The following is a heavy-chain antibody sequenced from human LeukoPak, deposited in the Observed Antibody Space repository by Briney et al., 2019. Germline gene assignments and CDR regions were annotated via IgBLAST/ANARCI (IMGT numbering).Heavy chain of an antibody. Sequence: GGSLRLSCAASGFTFSSYAMHWVRQAPGKGLEWVAVISYDGSNKYYADSVKGRFTISRDNSKNTLYLQMNSLRAEDTAVYYCARDPPRVRGVIRGRYYYYGMDVWGKGTTVTVSS. CDR2: ISYDGSNK. CDR1: GFTFSSYA. J-gene: IGHJ6*04. D-gene: IGHD3-10*01. CDR3: ARDPPRVRGVIRGRYYYYGMDV. V-gene: IGHV3-30*04.